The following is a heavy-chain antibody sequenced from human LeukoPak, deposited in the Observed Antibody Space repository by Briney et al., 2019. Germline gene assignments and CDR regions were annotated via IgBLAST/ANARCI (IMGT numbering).Heavy chain of an antibody. V-gene: IGHV3-23*01. CDR2: ISGGSGST. D-gene: IGHD3-22*01. CDR3: AKHRFESGGYHSTD. CDR1: GFTFSSYA. J-gene: IGHJ4*02. Sequence: GGSLRLSCAASGFTFSSYAMSWVRQAPGEGLAWVSTISGGSGSTYCADSVKGRFTISRDNSKNTLYLQMNSLRDEDTAVYYCAKHRFESGGYHSTDWGQGTLVTVSS.